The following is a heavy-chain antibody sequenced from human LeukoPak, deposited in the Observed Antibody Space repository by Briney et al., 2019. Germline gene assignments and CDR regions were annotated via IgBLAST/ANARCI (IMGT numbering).Heavy chain of an antibody. Sequence: PWGSLRLSCAASGFTFSSYAMSWVRQAPGKGLEWVSTINDSGGSTYYADSVKGRFTISRDNSKNTLYLQMNGLRDEDTAVYYCAKEIRIQVWRGFDYWGQGTMVTVSA. J-gene: IGHJ4*02. CDR1: GFTFSSYA. CDR3: AKEIRIQVWRGFDY. D-gene: IGHD5-18*01. V-gene: IGHV3-23*01. CDR2: INDSGGST.